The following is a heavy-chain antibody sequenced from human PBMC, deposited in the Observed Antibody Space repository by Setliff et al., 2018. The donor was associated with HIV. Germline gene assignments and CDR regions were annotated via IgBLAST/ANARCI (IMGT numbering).Heavy chain of an antibody. CDR3: ARTSGDAYNYEGAFDV. D-gene: IGHD5-12*01. Sequence: ASVKVSCKASGYTFTSYGISWVRQAPGQGLEWMGWISAYNGNTNYAQKLQGRVTMTTDTSTSTAYMDLSSLKSEDTAIYYCARTSGDAYNYEGAFDVWGQGTLVTVSS. CDR1: GYTFTSYG. J-gene: IGHJ3*01. CDR2: ISAYNGNT. V-gene: IGHV1-18*01.